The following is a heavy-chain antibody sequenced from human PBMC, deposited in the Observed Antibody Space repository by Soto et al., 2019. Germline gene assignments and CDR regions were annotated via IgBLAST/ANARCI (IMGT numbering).Heavy chain of an antibody. CDR1: GYSFTSYW. D-gene: IGHD3-10*01. Sequence: GESLKISCKGSGYSFTSYWIGWVRQMPGKGLEWMGIIYPGDSDTRYSPSFQGQVTISADKSISTAYLQWSSLKASDTAMYYCARHYYGSGSFPSHSDYMDVWGKGTTVTVSS. CDR3: ARHYYGSGSFPSHSDYMDV. V-gene: IGHV5-51*01. J-gene: IGHJ6*03. CDR2: IYPGDSDT.